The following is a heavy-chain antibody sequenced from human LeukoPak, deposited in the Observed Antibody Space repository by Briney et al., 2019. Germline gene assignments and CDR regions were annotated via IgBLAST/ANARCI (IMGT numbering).Heavy chain of an antibody. D-gene: IGHD4-17*01. CDR2: IYTSGST. V-gene: IGHV4-4*07. CDR3: AREPPVTPGVTTGIDY. Sequence: SETLSLTCTVSGGSISSYYWSWIRQPAGKGLEWIRRIYTSGSTNYNPSLKSRVTMSVDTSKNQFSLKLSSVTAADTAVYYCAREPPVTPGVTTGIDYWGQGTLVSVSS. J-gene: IGHJ4*02. CDR1: GGSISSYY.